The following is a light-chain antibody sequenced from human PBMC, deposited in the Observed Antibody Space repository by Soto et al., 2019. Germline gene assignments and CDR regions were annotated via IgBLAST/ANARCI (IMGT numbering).Light chain of an antibody. CDR2: KAS. CDR1: QSISSY. Sequence: DIQMTQSPSSLSASVGDRVTITCRASQSISSYLNWYQQKPGKAPKLLIYKASTLKSGVPSRFSGSGSGTEFTLTISSLQPEDFSTYYCLQHNSYPWTFGQGTKVDIK. CDR3: LQHNSYPWT. V-gene: IGKV1-17*01. J-gene: IGKJ1*01.